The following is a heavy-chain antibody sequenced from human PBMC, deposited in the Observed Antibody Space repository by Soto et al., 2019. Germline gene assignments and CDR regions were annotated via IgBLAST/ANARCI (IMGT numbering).Heavy chain of an antibody. CDR2: IWYDGSNK. J-gene: IGHJ6*03. D-gene: IGHD4-17*01. CDR3: ARGYGDPVITPIYYYYYYMDV. V-gene: IGHV3-33*01. CDR1: GFTFSSYG. Sequence: QVQLVESGGGVVQPGRSLRLSCAASGFTFSSYGMHWVRQAPGKGLEWVAVIWYDGSNKYYADSVKGRFTISRDNSKNTLYLQMNSLRAEDTAVYYCARGYGDPVITPIYYYYYYMDVWGKGTTVIVSS.